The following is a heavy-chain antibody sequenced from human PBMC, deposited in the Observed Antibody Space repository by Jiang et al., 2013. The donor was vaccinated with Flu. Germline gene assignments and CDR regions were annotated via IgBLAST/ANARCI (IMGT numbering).Heavy chain of an antibody. Sequence: PGLVKPSETLSLTCTVSGGSISSYYWSWIRQPPGKGLEWIGYIYYSGSTNYNPSLKSRVTISVDTSKNQFSLKLSSVTAADTAVYYCASLYGDYVHYYGMDVWGQGTTVTVSS. CDR2: IYYSGST. V-gene: IGHV4-59*01. D-gene: IGHD4-17*01. J-gene: IGHJ6*02. CDR3: ASLYGDYVHYYGMDV. CDR1: GGSISSYY.